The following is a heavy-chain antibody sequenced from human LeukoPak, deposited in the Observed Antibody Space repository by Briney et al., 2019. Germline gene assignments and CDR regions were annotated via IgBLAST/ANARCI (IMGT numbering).Heavy chain of an antibody. CDR2: ISWNSGSV. D-gene: IGHD6-19*01. CDR3: AKDVRGYSSGWYVDAFDI. V-gene: IGHV3-9*01. J-gene: IGHJ3*02. CDR1: GFTFDDYA. Sequence: GGSLRLSCAASGFTFDDYAMHWVRQAPGKGLEWVSGISWNSGSVGYADSVKGRFTISRDNAKNSLYLQMNSLRAEDTALYYCAKDVRGYSSGWYVDAFDIWGQGTMVTVSS.